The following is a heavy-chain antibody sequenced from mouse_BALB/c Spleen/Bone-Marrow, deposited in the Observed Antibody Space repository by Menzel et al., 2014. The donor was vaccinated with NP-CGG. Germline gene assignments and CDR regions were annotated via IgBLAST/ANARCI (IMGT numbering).Heavy chain of an antibody. Sequence: VQLKDSGAELVKPGASVRLSCTASGFNIKDIYIHWMKQRPEQGLEWIGRIDPANGYTKFDPKFQDKATITADTSSNTANLQLGSLTSEDTAVYYCASSGTGGYFDCWGQGTTLTVSS. D-gene: IGHD3-3*01. CDR2: IDPANGYT. J-gene: IGHJ2*01. CDR1: GFNIKDIY. V-gene: IGHV14-3*02. CDR3: ASSGTGGYFDC.